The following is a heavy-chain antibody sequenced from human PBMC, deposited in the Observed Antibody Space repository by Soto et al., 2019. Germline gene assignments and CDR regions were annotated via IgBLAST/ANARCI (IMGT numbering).Heavy chain of an antibody. V-gene: IGHV4-4*02. Sequence: PSATLSLTCDVSSVSITSSNWWTWVRQPPGKGLEWLGKISHSGTVNYNATLRSRVTISVDKPKNQLSLKLMSVTAADTAVYYCARDYDGFDYWGPGSLVTVSS. J-gene: IGHJ4*02. CDR1: SVSITSSNW. CDR3: ARDYDGFDY. D-gene: IGHD3-16*01. CDR2: ISHSGTV.